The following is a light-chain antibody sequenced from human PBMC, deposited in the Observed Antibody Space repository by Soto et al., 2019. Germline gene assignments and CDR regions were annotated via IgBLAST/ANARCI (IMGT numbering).Light chain of an antibody. CDR1: QSVSSN. Sequence: EIVMTQSPATLSESPGERATLSCRASQSVSSNLAWYQQRPGQAPRLLIYGASTRATGIPARFSGSGSGTEFTLTISSLQSEDFAVYYCQHYRNWPPRYTFGQGTKLEVK. J-gene: IGKJ2*01. V-gene: IGKV3-15*01. CDR2: GAS. CDR3: QHYRNWPPRYT.